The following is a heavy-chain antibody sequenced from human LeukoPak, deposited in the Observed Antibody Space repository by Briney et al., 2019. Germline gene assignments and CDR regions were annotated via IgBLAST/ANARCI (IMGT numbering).Heavy chain of an antibody. D-gene: IGHD3-22*01. V-gene: IGHV4-39*01. CDR1: GGSISSSSYY. CDR3: AGRAIVVAIWGISRGGYYYGMDV. Sequence: PSQTLSLTCAVSGGSISSSSYYWGWIRQPPGKGLEWIGSIYYSGSTYYNPSLKSRVTISVDTSKNQFSLKLSSVTAADTAVYYCAGRAIVVAIWGISRGGYYYGMDVWGQGTTVTVSS. CDR2: IYYSGST. J-gene: IGHJ6*02.